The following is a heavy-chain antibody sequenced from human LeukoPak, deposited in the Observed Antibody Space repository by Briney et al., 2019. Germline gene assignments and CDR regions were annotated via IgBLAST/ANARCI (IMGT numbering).Heavy chain of an antibody. CDR1: GFTLNSYG. CDR2: ISGSGDRT. CDR3: AKGGPIEQWLVKGTFDY. D-gene: IGHD6-19*01. V-gene: IGHV3-23*01. Sequence: PGGSLRLSCAASGFTLNSYGMTWVRQAPGKGLECVSGISGSGDRTYYADSVKGRFTISRDNPKNTLYLQMNSLRAEDTAIYYCAKGGPIEQWLVKGTFDYWGQGTLVTVSS. J-gene: IGHJ4*02.